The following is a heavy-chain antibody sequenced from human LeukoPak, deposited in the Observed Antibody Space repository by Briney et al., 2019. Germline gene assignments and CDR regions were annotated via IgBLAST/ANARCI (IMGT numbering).Heavy chain of an antibody. V-gene: IGHV4-34*01. CDR1: GGSFSGYY. CDR3: ARLGYCSSTSCPRGY. D-gene: IGHD2-2*01. CDR2: INHSGST. Sequence: MPSETLSLTCAVYGGSFSGYYWSWIRQPPGKGLEWIGEINHSGSTNYNPSLKSRVTISVDTSKNQFSLKLSSVTAADTAVYYCARLGYCSSTSCPRGYWGQGTLVTVSS. J-gene: IGHJ4*02.